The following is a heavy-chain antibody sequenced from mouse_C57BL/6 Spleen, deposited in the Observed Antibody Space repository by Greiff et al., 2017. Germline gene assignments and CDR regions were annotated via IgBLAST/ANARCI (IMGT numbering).Heavy chain of an antibody. CDR3: ARCYYDYDGGAWFAY. CDR2: IDPNSGGT. V-gene: IGHV1-72*01. CDR1: GYTFTSYW. Sequence: QVQLQQPGAELVKPGASVKLSCKASGYTFTSYWMHWVKQRPGRGLEWIGRIDPNSGGTKYNEKFKSKATLTVDKPSSTAYMQLSSLTSEDSAVYYCARCYYDYDGGAWFAYWGQGTLVTVSA. D-gene: IGHD2-4*01. J-gene: IGHJ3*01.